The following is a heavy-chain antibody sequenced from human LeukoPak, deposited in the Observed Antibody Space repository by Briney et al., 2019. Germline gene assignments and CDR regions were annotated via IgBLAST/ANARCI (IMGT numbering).Heavy chain of an antibody. V-gene: IGHV3-7*01. CDR1: RFTFSNYW. CDR2: INQDGSEK. Sequence: GGSLRLSCAASRFTFSNYWMNWFRQAPGKGLEWVANINQDGSEKNYVDSAKGRFTISRDNAENSLYLQMNSLGAEDTAVYYCATDRDSSRQKRFGYWDQGTLVTVSS. J-gene: IGHJ4*02. D-gene: IGHD6-13*01. CDR3: ATDRDSSRQKRFGY.